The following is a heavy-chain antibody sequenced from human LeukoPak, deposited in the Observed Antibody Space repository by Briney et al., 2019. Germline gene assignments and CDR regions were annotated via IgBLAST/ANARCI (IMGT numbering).Heavy chain of an antibody. CDR1: GYSFTSYW. D-gene: IGHD6-19*01. CDR2: IYPGDSDT. V-gene: IGHV5-51*01. CDR3: ARQPGIAVAGTTVLWFDP. J-gene: IGHJ5*02. Sequence: GESLKISCKGSGYSFTSYWIGWVRQMPGKGLEWMGIIYPGDSDTRYSPSFQGQVTISADKSISTAYLQWSSLKASDTAMCYCARQPGIAVAGTTVLWFDPWGQGTLVTVSS.